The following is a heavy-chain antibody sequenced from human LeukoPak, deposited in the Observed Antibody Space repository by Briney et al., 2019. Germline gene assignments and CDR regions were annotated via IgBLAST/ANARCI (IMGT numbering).Heavy chain of an antibody. V-gene: IGHV3-7*03. CDR1: GFTFSSYW. Sequence: GGSLRLSCAASGFTFSSYWMSWVRQAPGKGLEWVANINQDGSEKYYVDPVKGRFTISRDNAKNSLYLQMNSQRAEDTAVYYCAREPMVRGVITTCFDYWGQGTLVTVSS. J-gene: IGHJ4*02. CDR3: AREPMVRGVITTCFDY. D-gene: IGHD3-10*01. CDR2: INQDGSEK.